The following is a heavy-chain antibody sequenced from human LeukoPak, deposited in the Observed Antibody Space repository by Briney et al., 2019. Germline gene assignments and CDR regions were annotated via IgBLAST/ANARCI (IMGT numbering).Heavy chain of an antibody. Sequence: PGGSLRLSCAASGFTFSSYSMNWVRQAPGKGLEWVSYISSSSSTIYYADSVKGRFTISRDNAKNSLYLQMNSLRVEDTAVYYCARDSDSGSYYLGPDAFDIWGQGTMVTVSS. D-gene: IGHD1-26*01. J-gene: IGHJ3*02. CDR3: ARDSDSGSYYLGPDAFDI. V-gene: IGHV3-48*01. CDR2: ISSSSSTI. CDR1: GFTFSSYS.